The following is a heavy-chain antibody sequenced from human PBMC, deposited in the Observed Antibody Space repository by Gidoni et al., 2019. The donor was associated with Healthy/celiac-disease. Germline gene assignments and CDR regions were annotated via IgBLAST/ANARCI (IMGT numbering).Heavy chain of an antibody. D-gene: IGHD1-26*01. V-gene: IGHV4-34*01. CDR2: INHSGST. CDR3: ARGFLSGSYRRAAFDI. J-gene: IGHJ3*02. Sequence: GLEWIGEINHSGSTNYNPSLKSRVTISVDTSKNQFSLKLSSVTAADTAVYYCARGFLSGSYRRAAFDIWGQGTMVTVSS.